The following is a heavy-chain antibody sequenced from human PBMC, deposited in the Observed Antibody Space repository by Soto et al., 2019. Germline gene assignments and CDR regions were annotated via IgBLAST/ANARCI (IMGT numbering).Heavy chain of an antibody. CDR2: INPKSDDT. D-gene: IGHD4-4*01. Sequence: ASVKVSCKASGYPFSDNQIHWLRRAPGQGLEWMGRINPKSDDTNYAQKFQGRVTMTRDTSIDTAYLELTGLTPGDTATYYCARKHSLDYIRWGLDPWGQGTLVTVSS. CDR3: ARKHSLDYIRWGLDP. J-gene: IGHJ5*02. CDR1: GYPFSDNQ. V-gene: IGHV1-2*02.